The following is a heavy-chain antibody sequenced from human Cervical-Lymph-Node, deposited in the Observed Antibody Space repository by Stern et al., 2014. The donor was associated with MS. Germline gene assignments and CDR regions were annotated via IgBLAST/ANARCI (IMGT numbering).Heavy chain of an antibody. J-gene: IGHJ4*02. CDR3: ARGDSSSPLEY. Sequence: QLQLQESGPGLAKPSETLSLSCTVSDDSITSNNYYWGWVRQPPGKGLEWIGTISYSWDTYYNPSLKSRLTMSVDTSKNQFSLQRNSVTAADTAVYYCARGDSSSPLEYWGQGTLVTVSS. CDR2: ISYSWDT. V-gene: IGHV4-39*02. CDR1: DDSITSNNYY. D-gene: IGHD6-6*01.